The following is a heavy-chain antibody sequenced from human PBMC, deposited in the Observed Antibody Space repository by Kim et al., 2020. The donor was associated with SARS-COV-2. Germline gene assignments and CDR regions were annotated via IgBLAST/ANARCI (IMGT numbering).Heavy chain of an antibody. CDR1: GFTFSSYS. CDR3: ASLGDLNFDY. V-gene: IGHV3-21*01. Sequence: GGSLRLSCAASGFTFSSYSMNWVRQAPGKGLEWVSSISSSSSYIYYADSVKGRFTISRDNAKNSLYLQMNSLRAEDTAVYYCASLGDLNFDYWGQGTLVTVSS. J-gene: IGHJ4*02. D-gene: IGHD3-10*01. CDR2: ISSSSSYI.